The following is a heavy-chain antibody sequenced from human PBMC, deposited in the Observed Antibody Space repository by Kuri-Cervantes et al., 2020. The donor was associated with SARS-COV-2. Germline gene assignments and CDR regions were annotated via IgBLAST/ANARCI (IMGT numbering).Heavy chain of an antibody. CDR3: AKDREVTANYYYYGMDV. D-gene: IGHD2-21*02. J-gene: IGHJ6*02. CDR1: GGSFSGYY. Sequence: SQTLSLTCAVYGGSFSGYYWSWIRQPPGKGLEWIGEINHSGSTNYNPSLKSRVTVSVDTSKNQFSLKLSSVTAADTAVYYCAKDREVTANYYYYGMDVWGQGTTVTVSS. V-gene: IGHV4-34*01. CDR2: INHSGST.